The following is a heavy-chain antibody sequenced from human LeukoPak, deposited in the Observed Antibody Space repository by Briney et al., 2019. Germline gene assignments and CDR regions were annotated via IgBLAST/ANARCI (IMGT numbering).Heavy chain of an antibody. CDR1: GFIFSDYG. J-gene: IGHJ4*02. CDR2: TRFDGSIK. D-gene: IGHD1-1*01. CDR3: ARWGGTRQYYFDY. V-gene: IGHV3-33*01. Sequence: RPGRSLRLPCAVSGFIFSDYGFHWVRQAPGKGLEWVAVTRFDGSIKQYADSVKGRFTISRDDSKNTLYLQMNSLKSEDTAVYYCARWGGTRQYYFDYWGRGTLVTVSS.